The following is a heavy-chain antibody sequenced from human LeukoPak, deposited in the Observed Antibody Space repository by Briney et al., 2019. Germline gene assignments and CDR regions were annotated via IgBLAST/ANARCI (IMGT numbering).Heavy chain of an antibody. D-gene: IGHD1-26*01. CDR2: IIPIFGTA. CDR1: GGTFSSYA. CDR3: AGDIGSSYNWFDP. Sequence: SVKVSCKASGGTFSSYAISWVRQAPGQGLEWMGRIIPIFGTANYAQKFQGRVTITTDESTSTAYMELSSLRSEDTAVYYCAGDIGSSYNWFDPWGQGTLVTVSS. V-gene: IGHV1-69*05. J-gene: IGHJ5*02.